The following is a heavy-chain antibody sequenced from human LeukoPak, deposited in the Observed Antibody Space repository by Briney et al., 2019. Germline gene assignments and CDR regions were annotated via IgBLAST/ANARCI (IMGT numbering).Heavy chain of an antibody. CDR1: GFTLSNYW. D-gene: IGHD3-16*01. Sequence: GGSLRLSCEASGFTLSNYWMRWVRQAPGKGLEWVANIKEDGSAQYYVDSVRGRFIISRDNAKIPHFLHMDGLRDEDTGVYYCAKSECNDGVCNSWGYDYWGQGILVTVSS. V-gene: IGHV3-7*01. CDR3: AKSECNDGVCNSWGYDY. J-gene: IGHJ4*02. CDR2: IKEDGSAQ.